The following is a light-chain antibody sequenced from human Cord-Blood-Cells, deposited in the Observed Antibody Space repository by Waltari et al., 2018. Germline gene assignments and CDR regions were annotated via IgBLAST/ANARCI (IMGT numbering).Light chain of an antibody. Sequence: AIQLTQSPSSLSASVGDRVTITCRASQGISSALAWYQQKPGKAPKLLIYDASSLESGVPSRFSGSGSGTDFTLTISSLQPEDFATYYCPQFNSYPWLTFGGGTKVEIK. CDR1: QGISSA. CDR3: PQFNSYPWLT. V-gene: IGKV1-13*02. CDR2: DAS. J-gene: IGKJ4*01.